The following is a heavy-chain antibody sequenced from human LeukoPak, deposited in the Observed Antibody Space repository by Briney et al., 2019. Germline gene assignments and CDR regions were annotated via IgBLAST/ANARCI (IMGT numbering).Heavy chain of an antibody. CDR2: IRRSSTTI. CDR3: ARDRYCSSTTCYDNFDY. V-gene: IGHV3-48*04. J-gene: IGHJ4*02. CDR1: GFSFSTSS. Sequence: GGSLRLSCAASGFSFSTSSMSWVRQTPGKGLEWISYIRRSSTTIYYADSVKGQFTISRDYAKNSLYLQMNSLRAEDTAVYYCARDRYCSSTTCYDNFDYWGQGTLVTVSS. D-gene: IGHD2-2*01.